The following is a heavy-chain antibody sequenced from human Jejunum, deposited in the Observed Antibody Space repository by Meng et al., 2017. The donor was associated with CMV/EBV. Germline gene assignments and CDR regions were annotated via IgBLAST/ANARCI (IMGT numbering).Heavy chain of an antibody. J-gene: IGHJ6*02. CDR3: ARDHSNYKDYYYYGMDV. CDR2: IYYSGST. CDR1: SISSYY. D-gene: IGHD4-11*01. V-gene: IGHV4-59*01. Sequence: SISSYYRSWIRQPPGKGLEWIGYIYYSGSTNYNPTLKSRVTISVDTSKNQFSLKLSSVTAADTAVYYCARDHSNYKDYYYYGMDVWGQGTTVTVSS.